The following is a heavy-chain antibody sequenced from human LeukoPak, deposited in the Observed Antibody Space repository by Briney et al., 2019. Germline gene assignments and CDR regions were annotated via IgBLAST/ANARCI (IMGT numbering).Heavy chain of an antibody. Sequence: GGSLRLSCAASGFTFSSYDMHWVRQATGKGLEWVSAIGTAGDTYYPGSVKGRFTISRENAKNSLYLQMNSLRSEDTAVYYCARLMTTASNQNWNSDDYWGQGTLVTVSS. J-gene: IGHJ4*02. V-gene: IGHV3-13*01. CDR1: GFTFSSYD. CDR2: IGTAGDT. CDR3: ARLMTTASNQNWNSDDY. D-gene: IGHD1-7*01.